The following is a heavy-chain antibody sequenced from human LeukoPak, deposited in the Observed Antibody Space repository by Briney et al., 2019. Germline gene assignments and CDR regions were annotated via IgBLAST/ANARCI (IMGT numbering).Heavy chain of an antibody. V-gene: IGHV3-7*01. CDR1: GFTFSSYW. CDR2: IKQDGSEK. D-gene: IGHD3-16*02. CDR3: ARAWNDYVWGSYLQFDY. Sequence: GGSLRLSCAASGFTFSSYWMSWVRQAPGKGLEWVANIKQDGSEKYYVDSVRGRFTISRDNAKNSLHLQMNSLRAEDTAVYYCARAWNDYVWGSYLQFDYWGQGTLVTVSS. J-gene: IGHJ4*02.